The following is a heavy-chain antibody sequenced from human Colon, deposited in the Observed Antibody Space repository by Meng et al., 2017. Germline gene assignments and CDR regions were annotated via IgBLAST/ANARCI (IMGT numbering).Heavy chain of an antibody. V-gene: IGHV4-59*08. CDR1: GGSISTYY. J-gene: IGHJ4*02. D-gene: IGHD3-16*02. Sequence: QGQLPESGPGLVKPSETLSLTCAVSGGSISTYYWSWIRQSPGKGLEWIGNNYYSGSTNYNPSLASRVTISVDSSKNQFSLKLSSVTAADTAVYYCARHQNGGTYPLDYWGQGTLVTVSS. CDR3: ARHQNGGTYPLDY. CDR2: NYYSGST.